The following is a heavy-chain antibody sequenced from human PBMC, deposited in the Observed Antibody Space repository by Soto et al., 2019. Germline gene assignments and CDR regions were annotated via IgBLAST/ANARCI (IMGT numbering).Heavy chain of an antibody. D-gene: IGHD3-22*01. CDR2: ISWDGGST. CDR1: GFTFDDYT. J-gene: IGHJ4*02. V-gene: IGHV3-43*01. CDR3: AKVEYYDSSGYYPLGY. Sequence: GGSLRLSCAASGFTFDDYTMHWVRQAPGKGLEWVSLISWDGGSTYYADSVKGRFTISRDNSKNSLYLQMNSLRTEDTALYYCAKVEYYDSSGYYPLGYWGQGTLVTVSS.